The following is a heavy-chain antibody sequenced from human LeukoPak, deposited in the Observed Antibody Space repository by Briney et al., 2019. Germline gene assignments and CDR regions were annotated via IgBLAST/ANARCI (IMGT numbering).Heavy chain of an antibody. CDR2: IYHSGST. J-gene: IGHJ6*03. V-gene: IGHV4-30-2*01. Sequence: SETLSLTCAVSGGSISSGGYSWSWIRQPPGKGLEWIGYIYHSGSTYYNPSLKSRVTISIDRSKNQFSLKLSSVTAADTAVYYCARDGDAYSYYMDVWGKGTTVTVSS. CDR3: ARDGDAYSYYMDV. CDR1: GGSISSGGYS. D-gene: IGHD7-27*01.